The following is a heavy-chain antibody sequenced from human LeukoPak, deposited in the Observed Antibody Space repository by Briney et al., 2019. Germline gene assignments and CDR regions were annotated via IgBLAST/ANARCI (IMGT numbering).Heavy chain of an antibody. CDR1: GFTFSSYW. CDR3: GRDPNGDYIGAFDM. V-gene: IGHV3-23*01. J-gene: IGHJ3*02. D-gene: IGHD4-17*01. CDR2: IRGIRGSYRT. Sequence: GGSLRLSCAASGFTFSSYWMSWVRQAPGKGLEWVSAIRGIRGSYRTEYADSVKDRFTISRDNSKNTLYLQMNSLRAEDTAVYYCGRDPNGDYIGAFDMWGQGTVVTVSS.